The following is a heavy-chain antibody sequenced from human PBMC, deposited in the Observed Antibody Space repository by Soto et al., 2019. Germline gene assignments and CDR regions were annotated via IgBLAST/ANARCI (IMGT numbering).Heavy chain of an antibody. J-gene: IGHJ4*02. Sequence: ASVRVSCKACGYTFTSYYMHWVRQAPGQGLEWMGIINPSGGSTSYAQKFQGRVTMTRDTSTRTVYMELSSLRSEDTAVYYCARTSSGYHQWGQGTLVTLSS. CDR2: INPSGGST. D-gene: IGHD5-12*01. CDR3: ARTSSGYHQ. CDR1: GYTFTSYY. V-gene: IGHV1-46*01.